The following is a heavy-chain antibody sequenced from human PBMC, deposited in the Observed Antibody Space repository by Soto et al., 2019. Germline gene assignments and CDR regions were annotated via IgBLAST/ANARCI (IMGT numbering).Heavy chain of an antibody. CDR2: IYYSGST. Sequence: PSETLSLTCTVSGGSISSSSYYWGWIRQPPGKGLEWIGSIYYSGSTYYNPSLKSRVTISVDTSKNQFSLKLSSVTAADTAVYYCARQRARGERDYGDYVSYYYYMDVWGKGTTVTVSS. CDR1: GGSISSSSYY. CDR3: ARQRARGERDYGDYVSYYYYMDV. J-gene: IGHJ6*03. D-gene: IGHD4-17*01. V-gene: IGHV4-39*01.